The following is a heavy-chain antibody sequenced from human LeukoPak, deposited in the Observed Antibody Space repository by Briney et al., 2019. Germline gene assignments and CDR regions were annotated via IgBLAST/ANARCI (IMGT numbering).Heavy chain of an antibody. V-gene: IGHV3-33*01. CDR3: AREFGRSGSYDY. CDR1: GFTFNNYV. CDR2: IWYDGGNK. D-gene: IGHD3-10*01. Sequence: GGSLRLSRAASGFTFNNYVMHWVRQAPGKGLEWVALIWYDGGNKCYADSVKGRFTISGDKSKNTVFLQMSSLTAEDTAVYYCAREFGRSGSYDYWGQGTQVTVSS. J-gene: IGHJ4*02.